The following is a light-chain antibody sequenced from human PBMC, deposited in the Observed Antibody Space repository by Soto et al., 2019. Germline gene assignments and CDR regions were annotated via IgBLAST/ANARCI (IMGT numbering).Light chain of an antibody. Sequence: EVVLTQSPGTLSLSPGERATLSCRASQSVSSYLAWYQVKPGQAPRLLIYDTSSRATGIPDRFSGSGSGTDFTLTITRLEPEDFAVFYCQQYGTSEIIFGQGTRLEIK. CDR3: QQYGTSEII. CDR1: QSVSSY. J-gene: IGKJ5*01. CDR2: DTS. V-gene: IGKV3-20*01.